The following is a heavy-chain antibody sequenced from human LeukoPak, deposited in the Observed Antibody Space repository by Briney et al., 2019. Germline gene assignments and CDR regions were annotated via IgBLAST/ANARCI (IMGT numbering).Heavy chain of an antibody. J-gene: IGHJ4*02. D-gene: IGHD4-17*01. V-gene: IGHV4-34*01. Sequence: SETLSLTCAVSGGSFSGYYWSWICQPPRKGQEWIGEINHSGSTTYNPSLKSRVTISVDTSTNQFSLKLSSVTAADTAVYYCGRDDTVTTLYFDYWGQGTLVTVSS. CDR1: GGSFSGYY. CDR2: INHSGST. CDR3: GRDDTVTTLYFDY.